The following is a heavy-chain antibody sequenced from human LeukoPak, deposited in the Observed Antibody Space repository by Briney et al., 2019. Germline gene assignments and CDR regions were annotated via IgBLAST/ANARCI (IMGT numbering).Heavy chain of an antibody. D-gene: IGHD3-3*01. J-gene: IGHJ5*02. V-gene: IGHV4-34*01. CDR1: GGSFSGYY. CDR3: ARGRGWITIFGVGTPTIGFDP. CDR2: INHIGST. Sequence: PPETLSLTSAVYGGSFSGYYWSWIRQPPGKGLEWIGEINHIGSTNYNPSLKSRVTISVDEDKNQFSLKLSSVTAADTAVYYCARGRGWITIFGVGTPTIGFDPWGQRTLVTVSS.